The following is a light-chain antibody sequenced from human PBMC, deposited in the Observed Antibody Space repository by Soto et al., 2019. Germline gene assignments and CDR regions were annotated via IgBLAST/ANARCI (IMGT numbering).Light chain of an antibody. V-gene: IGLV2-23*01. CDR3: CSYAGSNTVL. CDR2: EAS. Sequence: QSALTQPASVSGSPGQSITISCTGTSSDIGSYNLVSWYQHHPDKAPILIIYEASKRPPGVSNRFSASTSGNTASLTISGLQAEDESDYYCCSYAGSNTVLFGGGTKLTVL. J-gene: IGLJ2*01. CDR1: SSDIGSYNL.